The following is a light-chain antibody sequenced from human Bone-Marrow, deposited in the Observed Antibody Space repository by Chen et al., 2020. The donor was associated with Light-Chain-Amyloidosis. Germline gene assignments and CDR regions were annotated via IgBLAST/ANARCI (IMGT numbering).Light chain of an antibody. CDR3: QSADSSGTYEVI. J-gene: IGLJ2*01. CDR2: RDT. CDR1: DLPTKY. V-gene: IGLV3-25*03. Sequence: YELPQPPSVSVSPGQTARSPCSGDDLPTKYAYWYQQKPGQAPVLVIHRDTERPSGISERFSGSSSGTTATLTISGVQAEDEADYHCQSADSSGTYEVIFGGGTKLTVL.